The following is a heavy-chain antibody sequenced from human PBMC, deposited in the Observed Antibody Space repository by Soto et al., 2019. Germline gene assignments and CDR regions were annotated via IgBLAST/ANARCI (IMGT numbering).Heavy chain of an antibody. CDR2: IYHSGST. CDR3: ARGMTTVTTLDY. D-gene: IGHD4-17*01. V-gene: IGHV4-30-2*01. Sequence: QLQLQECGAGLVKPSQTLSLTCAVSGGSISSGGYSWSWIRRPPGKGLEWIGYIYHSGSTYYNPSLKSRVTISLDRSKKQFSLKLSSVTAAETAVYYCARGMTTVTTLDYWGQGTLVTVSS. CDR1: GGSISSGGYS. J-gene: IGHJ4*02.